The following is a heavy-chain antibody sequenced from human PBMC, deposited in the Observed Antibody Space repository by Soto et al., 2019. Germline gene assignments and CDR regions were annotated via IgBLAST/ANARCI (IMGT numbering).Heavy chain of an antibody. J-gene: IGHJ6*02. Sequence: ASVKVSCKASGYAFTGYYMHWARQAPGQGIEWMGWINPNSGGTNYAQKFQGRVTMTRDTSISTAYMELSRLRSDDTAVYYCARERSIAARPFYYYYGMDVWGQGTTVTVSS. D-gene: IGHD6-6*01. CDR3: ARERSIAARPFYYYYGMDV. CDR1: GYAFTGYY. V-gene: IGHV1-2*02. CDR2: INPNSGGT.